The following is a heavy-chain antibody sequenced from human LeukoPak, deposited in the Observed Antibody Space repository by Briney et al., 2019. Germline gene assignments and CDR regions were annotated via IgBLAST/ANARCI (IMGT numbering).Heavy chain of an antibody. Sequence: GGSLRLSCAASGFTVSSNYMSWVRQAPGKGLEWVSVIYSGGSTYYADSVKGRFTISRDNSKNTLYLQMNSLRAEDTAVYYCAKDMITFGGVIVKGDAFDIWGQGTMVTVSS. J-gene: IGHJ3*02. CDR1: GFTVSSNY. D-gene: IGHD3-16*02. CDR2: IYSGGST. CDR3: AKDMITFGGVIVKGDAFDI. V-gene: IGHV3-53*01.